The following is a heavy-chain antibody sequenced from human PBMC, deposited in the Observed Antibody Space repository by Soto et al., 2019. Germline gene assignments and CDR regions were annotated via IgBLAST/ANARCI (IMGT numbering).Heavy chain of an antibody. CDR3: AGQLTGDYYYYGMGV. J-gene: IGHJ6*02. CDR1: GGTFSSYA. CDR2: LIPIFGTA. V-gene: IGHV1-69*14. Sequence: QVQLVQSGAEVKKPGSSVKVSCKASGGTFSSYAISWVRQAPGQGLEWMGGLIPIFGTANYAQKFQGRVTITADTSTSTAYMDLSGLRSEDKAVYYCAGQLTGDYYYYGMGVWGQGTTVTVSS. D-gene: IGHD7-27*01.